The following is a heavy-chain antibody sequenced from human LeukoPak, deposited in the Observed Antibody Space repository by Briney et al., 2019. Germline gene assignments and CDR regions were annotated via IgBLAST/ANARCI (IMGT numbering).Heavy chain of an antibody. CDR2: IIPIFGTA. V-gene: IGHV1-69*13. J-gene: IGHJ4*02. CDR3: ARTLYCSSTSCYTDLGY. Sequence: SVKVSCKTSGGTFSSYAISWVRQAPGQGLEWMGGIIPIFGTANYAQKFQGRVTITADESTSTAYMELSSLRSEDTAVYYCARTLYCSSTSCYTDLGYWGQGTLVTVSS. D-gene: IGHD2-2*02. CDR1: GGTFSSYA.